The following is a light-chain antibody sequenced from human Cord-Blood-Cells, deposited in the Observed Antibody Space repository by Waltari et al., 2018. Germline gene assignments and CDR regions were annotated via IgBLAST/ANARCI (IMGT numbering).Light chain of an antibody. Sequence: QSALTQPPSASGSPGQSVTISCTGTSSDVGGYNYVSWSQQHPGKAPKLMIYEVSKRPSGVPDRFSGSKSGNTASLTVSGLQAEDEADYYGSSYAGGNNLVFGGGTKLTVL. J-gene: IGLJ2*01. CDR1: SSDVGGYNY. V-gene: IGLV2-8*01. CDR2: EVS. CDR3: SSYAGGNNLV.